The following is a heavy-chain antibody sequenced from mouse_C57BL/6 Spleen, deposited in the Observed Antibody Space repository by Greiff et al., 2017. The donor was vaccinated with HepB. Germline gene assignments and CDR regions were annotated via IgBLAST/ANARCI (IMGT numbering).Heavy chain of an antibody. D-gene: IGHD1-1*01. CDR3: AYSTTVVEDWYFDV. J-gene: IGHJ1*03. CDR1: GYSFTGYF. V-gene: IGHV1-20*01. CDR2: INPYNGDT. Sequence: EVQLQQSGPELVKPGDSVKISCKASGYSFTGYFMNWVMQSHGKSLEWIGRINPYNGDTFYNQKFKGKATLTVDKSSSTAHMELRSLTSEDSAVYYCAYSTTVVEDWYFDVWGTGTTVTVSS.